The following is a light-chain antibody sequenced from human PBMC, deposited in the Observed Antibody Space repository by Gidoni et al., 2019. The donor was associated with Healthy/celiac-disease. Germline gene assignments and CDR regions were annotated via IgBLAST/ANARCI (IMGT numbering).Light chain of an antibody. CDR2: GNS. V-gene: IGLV1-40*01. J-gene: IGLJ3*02. CDR3: QSYDSSLCDV. CDR1: SSNIGAGYD. Sequence: QSVLTQPPSVSAAPGQRVTISCTGSSSNIGAGYDVHWYQQLPGTAPKLLIYGNSNRPSGVPDRFSGSKSGTSASLAITGLQAEDEADYYCQSYDSSLCDVFGGGTKLTVL.